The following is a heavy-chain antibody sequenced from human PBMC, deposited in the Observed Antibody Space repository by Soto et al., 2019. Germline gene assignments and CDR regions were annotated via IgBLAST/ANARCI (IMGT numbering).Heavy chain of an antibody. D-gene: IGHD6-19*01. V-gene: IGHV5-51*01. CDR2: IYPGDSDT. Sequence: ESLKISCKGSGYSFTSYWIGWVRQMPGKGLEWMGIIYPGDSDTRYSPSFQGQVTISADKSISTAYLQWSSLKASDTAMYYCARHTAGYRSGREYYGMDVWGQGTTVTVSS. J-gene: IGHJ6*02. CDR3: ARHTAGYRSGREYYGMDV. CDR1: GYSFTSYW.